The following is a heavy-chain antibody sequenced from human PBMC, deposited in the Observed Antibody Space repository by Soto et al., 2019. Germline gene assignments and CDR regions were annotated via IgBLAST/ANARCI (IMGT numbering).Heavy chain of an antibody. Sequence: PSETLSLTCGVSGGTIRSPDWWTWVRQPPGKGLEWIGEICQSGSTNYTPSLESRVTISVDKSKNQFSLTLTSVTAADTAVYFCARGRGRYSSGWSWFDPWGPGILVTVSS. CDR1: GGTIRSPDW. J-gene: IGHJ5*02. D-gene: IGHD6-19*01. V-gene: IGHV4-4*02. CDR3: ARGRGRYSSGWSWFDP. CDR2: ICQSGST.